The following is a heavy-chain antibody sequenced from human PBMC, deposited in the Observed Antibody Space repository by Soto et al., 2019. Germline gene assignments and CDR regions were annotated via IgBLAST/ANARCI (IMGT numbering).Heavy chain of an antibody. CDR3: AKDGGWSLVVAGLFDY. Sequence: EVHLLEYGGGLVQPGGSLRLSCVVSGSTFSSDDMSWVRQAPGRGLEWVSGISDSGGSTYYADSVKGRFTISRDNAKNTLYLQMKSLRVEDTALYYCAKDGGWSLVVAGLFDYWGPGTQVTVSS. V-gene: IGHV3-23*01. D-gene: IGHD6-19*01. CDR1: GSTFSSDD. CDR2: ISDSGGST. J-gene: IGHJ4*02.